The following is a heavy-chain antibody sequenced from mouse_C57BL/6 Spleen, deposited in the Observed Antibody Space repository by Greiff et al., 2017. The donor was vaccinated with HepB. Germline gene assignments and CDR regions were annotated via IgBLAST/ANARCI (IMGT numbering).Heavy chain of an antibody. CDR3: ARDGEGTYFDY. D-gene: IGHD2-14*01. CDR1: GFTFSSYA. V-gene: IGHV5-4*01. Sequence: DVMLVESGGGLVKPGGSLKLSCAASGFTFSSYAMSWVRQTPEKRLEWVATISDGGSYTYYPDNVKGRFTISRDNAKNNLYLQMSHLKSEDTAMYYCARDGEGTYFDYWGQGTTLTVSS. CDR2: ISDGGSYT. J-gene: IGHJ2*01.